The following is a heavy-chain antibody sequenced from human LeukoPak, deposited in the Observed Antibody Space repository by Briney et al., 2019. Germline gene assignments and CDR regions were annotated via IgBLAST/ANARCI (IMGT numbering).Heavy chain of an antibody. CDR3: AKAPSPGYCSSTSCYYDY. CDR1: GFTFNDYA. D-gene: IGHD2-2*01. V-gene: IGHV3-23*01. Sequence: PGGSLRLSCAASGFTFNDYAINWVRQAPGKGLEWVTAISDNGGSTYYADSVKGRFTISRDNSKNTLYLQMNSLRGDDTAVYHCAKAPSPGYCSSTSCYYDYWGQGTLVTVSS. CDR2: ISDNGGST. J-gene: IGHJ4*02.